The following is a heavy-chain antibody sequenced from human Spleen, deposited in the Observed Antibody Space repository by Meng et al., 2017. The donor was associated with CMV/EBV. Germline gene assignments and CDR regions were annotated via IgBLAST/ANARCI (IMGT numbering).Heavy chain of an antibody. V-gene: IGHV5-51*01. J-gene: IGHJ5*02. CDR3: ARQVTFYYDSSGFLDWFDP. D-gene: IGHD3-22*01. Sequence: YHFGWVRPMAARGLGWMGIIYPGDYETTYNPSFQGQVIISVDKSIKTAYLQWGSLKASDTATYYCARQVTFYYDSSGFLDWFDPWGQGTLVTVSS. CDR2: IYPGDYET. CDR1: YH.